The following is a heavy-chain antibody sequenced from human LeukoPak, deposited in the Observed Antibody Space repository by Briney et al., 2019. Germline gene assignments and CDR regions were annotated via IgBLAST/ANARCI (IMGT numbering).Heavy chain of an antibody. J-gene: IGHJ4*02. CDR1: GGSISSGGYY. D-gene: IGHD6-13*01. CDR3: ASHGSSYSSSWPYFDY. V-gene: IGHV4-31*03. CDR2: IYYSGST. Sequence: SQTLSLTCTVSGGSISSGGYYWSWLRQHPGKGLEWIGYIYYSGSTYYNPSLKSRVTISVDTSKNQFSLKLSSVTAADTAVYYCASHGSSYSSSWPYFDYWGQGTLVTVSS.